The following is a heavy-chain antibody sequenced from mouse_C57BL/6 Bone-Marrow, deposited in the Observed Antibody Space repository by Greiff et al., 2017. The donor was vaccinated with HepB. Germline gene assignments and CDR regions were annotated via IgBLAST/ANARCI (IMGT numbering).Heavy chain of an antibody. CDR1: GFTFSDYY. V-gene: IGHV5-16*01. J-gene: IGHJ4*01. Sequence: EVKVVESEGGLVQPGSSMKLSCTASGFTFSDYYMAWVRQVPEKGLEWVANINYDGSSTYYLDSLKSRFIISRDNAKNMLYLQMSSLKSEDTATYYCARDPPGAMDYWGQGTSVTVSS. CDR3: ARDPPGAMDY. CDR2: INYDGSST.